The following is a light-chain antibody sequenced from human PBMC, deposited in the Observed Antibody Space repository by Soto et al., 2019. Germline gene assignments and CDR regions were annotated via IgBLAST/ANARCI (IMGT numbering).Light chain of an antibody. Sequence: QSALTQPASVSGSPGQSITISCTGTSTDIGVYNYVSWYQLHPGTAPRLVIYEVSDRPSGISNRFSGSKSGNAASLTISGLQAEDEADYYCSSYSSGNTYVVFGGGTKLTVL. CDR1: STDIGVYNY. J-gene: IGLJ2*01. CDR3: SSYSSGNTYVV. V-gene: IGLV2-14*01. CDR2: EVS.